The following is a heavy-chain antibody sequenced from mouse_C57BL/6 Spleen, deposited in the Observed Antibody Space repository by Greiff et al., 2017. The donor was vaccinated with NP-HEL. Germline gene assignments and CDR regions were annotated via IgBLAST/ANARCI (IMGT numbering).Heavy chain of an antibody. J-gene: IGHJ3*01. V-gene: IGHV1-7*01. D-gene: IGHD2-4*01. CDR1: GYTFTSYW. Sequence: VQLQQSGAELAKPGASVKLSCKASGYTFTSYWMHWVKQRPGQGLEWIGYINPSSGYTKYNQKFKDKATVTADKSSSTAYMQLSSLTYEDSAVYYCAREDDYGFAYWGQGTLVTVSA. CDR2: INPSSGYT. CDR3: AREDDYGFAY.